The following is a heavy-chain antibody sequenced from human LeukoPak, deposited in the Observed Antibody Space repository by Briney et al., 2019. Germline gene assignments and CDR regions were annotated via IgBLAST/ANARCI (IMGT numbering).Heavy chain of an antibody. CDR3: ARRRHNFDFYDV. CDR1: GDSIISNIYW. CDR2: TFYTGRT. V-gene: IGHV4-39*01. D-gene: IGHD3/OR15-3a*01. J-gene: IGHJ3*01. Sequence: SETLSLTCTVSGDSIISNIYWWDWVRLPPGKGLEWIGATFYTGRTFYSPSLKSRVTISVDTSKNQFSLDLSSAPAADTAVYYCARRRHNFDFYDVWGQGTRVTVSS.